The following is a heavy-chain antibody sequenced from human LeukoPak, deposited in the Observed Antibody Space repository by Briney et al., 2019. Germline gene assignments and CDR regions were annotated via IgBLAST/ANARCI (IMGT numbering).Heavy chain of an antibody. CDR3: ARSGSSSWSSLLDY. CDR2: ITTFNDRT. CDR1: GYIFPSYG. J-gene: IGHJ4*02. D-gene: IGHD6-13*01. V-gene: IGHV1-18*04. Sequence: GASVKVSCKASGYIFPSYGITWVRQAPGQGLEWMGRITTFNDRTVLAEKFRGRVTLNTDTTTAYLTLRKLRSDDTAVYYCARSGSSSWSSLLDYWGQGSLVIVSS.